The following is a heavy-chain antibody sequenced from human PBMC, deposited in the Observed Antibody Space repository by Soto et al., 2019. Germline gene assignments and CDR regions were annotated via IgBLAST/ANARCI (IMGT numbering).Heavy chain of an antibody. CDR1: GFTFRNYA. CDR3: ARGDREDILVVVGARPGEYGIDI. Sequence: QVQLVESGGGVVQPGGSLRLSCAASGFTFRNYAMHWVRQAPGKGLECLAVIAYDGSNAFYRDSVKGRFTISRDNSKNTLYLYMNSLRSEDTGVYYCARGDREDILVVVGARPGEYGIDIWGQGTTGTVSS. CDR2: IAYDGSNA. J-gene: IGHJ6*02. D-gene: IGHD2-15*01. V-gene: IGHV3-30-3*01.